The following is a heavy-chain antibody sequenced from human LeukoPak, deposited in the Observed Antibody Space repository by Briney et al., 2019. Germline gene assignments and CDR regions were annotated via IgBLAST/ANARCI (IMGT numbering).Heavy chain of an antibody. CDR3: ARDRTYYYDSSGYYPKYWYFDL. CDR1: GYTFTGYY. D-gene: IGHD3-22*01. J-gene: IGHJ2*01. V-gene: IGHV1-2*02. Sequence: ASVKVSCKASGYTFTGYYMHWVRQAPGQGLEWMGWINPNSGGTNYAQKFQGRVTMTRDTSISTAYMELSRLRSDDTAVYYCARDRTYYYDSSGYYPKYWYFDLWGRGTLVTVSS. CDR2: INPNSGGT.